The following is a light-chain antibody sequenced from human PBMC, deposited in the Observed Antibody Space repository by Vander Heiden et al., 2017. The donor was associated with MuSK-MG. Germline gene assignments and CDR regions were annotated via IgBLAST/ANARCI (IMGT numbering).Light chain of an antibody. Sequence: SSELTQDPAVSVALGQTVRITCQGDSLIRYFASWFQQRPAQAPSLVIYGKSKRPSGISDRFSGSTSGNTASLTIPGAQGEDGADYYCDSRDHSGKVVVFGGGTKLTVI. CDR2: GKS. J-gene: IGLJ2*01. V-gene: IGLV3-19*01. CDR3: DSRDHSGKVVV. CDR1: SLIRYF.